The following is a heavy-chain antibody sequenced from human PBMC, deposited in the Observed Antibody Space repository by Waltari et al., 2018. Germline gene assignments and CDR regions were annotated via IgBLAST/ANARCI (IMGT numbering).Heavy chain of an antibody. V-gene: IGHV4-34*01. Sequence: QVQLQQWGAGLLKPSETLSLTCAVYGGSFSGYYWSWIRQHPGKGLEWIGEINHSGSTNYNPSLKSRVTISVDTSKNQFSLKLSSVTAADTAVYYCARGQGYNSGAFDIWGQGTMVTVSS. CDR2: INHSGST. J-gene: IGHJ3*02. D-gene: IGHD5-12*01. CDR1: GGSFSGYY. CDR3: ARGQGYNSGAFDI.